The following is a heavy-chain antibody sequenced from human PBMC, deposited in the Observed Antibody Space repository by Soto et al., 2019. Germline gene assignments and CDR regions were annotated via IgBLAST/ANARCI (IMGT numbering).Heavy chain of an antibody. D-gene: IGHD1-26*01. Sequence: QEQLVESGGGVVQPGRSLRLSCAASGFTFSSFAVHWVRQAPGKGLEWVAGISYDGSNQYYADSVKGRFTISRDNSKNTLDLQMNSLRAEDTAVYYCARLSGSSSRMYYFDCWGQGTLVTVSS. V-gene: IGHV3-30-3*01. CDR3: ARLSGSSSRMYYFDC. CDR1: GFTFSSFA. CDR2: ISYDGSNQ. J-gene: IGHJ4*02.